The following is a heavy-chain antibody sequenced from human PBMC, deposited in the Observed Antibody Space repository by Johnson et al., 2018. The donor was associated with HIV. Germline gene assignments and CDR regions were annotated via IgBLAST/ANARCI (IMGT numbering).Heavy chain of an antibody. V-gene: IGHV3-9*01. CDR1: GFTFSSYA. J-gene: IGHJ3*02. Sequence: EVQLVESGGGVVQPGRSLRLSCAASGFTFSSYAMHWVRQAPGKGLEWVSGISWTSGSIGCADSVKGRFTISRDTAKNSLYLQMNSLRAEDTALYYCAKSIVLYGDGGAFDIWGQGTMVTVSS. CDR3: AKSIVLYGDGGAFDI. D-gene: IGHD4-17*01. CDR2: ISWTSGSI.